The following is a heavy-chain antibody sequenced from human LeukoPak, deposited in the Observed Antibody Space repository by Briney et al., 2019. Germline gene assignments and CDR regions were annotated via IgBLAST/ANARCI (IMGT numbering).Heavy chain of an antibody. Sequence: VSSVKVSCKASGGTFSSYAISLVRQAPGQGLEWMGRIIPIFGTANYAQKFQGRVPITTAESTSTAYMELNRSSSDDTAAYFCSRGEIWYSAFNIWGQGTRVPLSS. D-gene: IGHD2-8*01. CDR3: SRGEIWYSAFNI. CDR2: IIPIFGTA. CDR1: GGTFSSYA. J-gene: IGHJ3*02. V-gene: IGHV1-69*05.